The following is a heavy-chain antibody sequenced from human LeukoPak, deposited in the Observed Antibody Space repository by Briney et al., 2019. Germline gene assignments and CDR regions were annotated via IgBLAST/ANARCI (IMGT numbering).Heavy chain of an antibody. D-gene: IGHD1/OR15-1a*01. Sequence: SVKVSCKASGGTFSSYAISWVRQAPGQGLEWMGRIIPILGIANYAQKFQGRVTITADKSTSTAYMELSSLRSEDTAVYYCASPGKLKQYGMDVWGQGTTVTVSS. CDR2: IIPILGIA. V-gene: IGHV1-69*04. CDR1: GGTFSSYA. CDR3: ASPGKLKQYGMDV. J-gene: IGHJ6*02.